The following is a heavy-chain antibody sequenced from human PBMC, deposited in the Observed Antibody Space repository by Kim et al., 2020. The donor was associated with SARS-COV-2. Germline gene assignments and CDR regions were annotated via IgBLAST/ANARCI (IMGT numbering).Heavy chain of an antibody. D-gene: IGHD1-1*01. J-gene: IGHJ4*02. CDR2: ISAYNGNT. V-gene: IGHV1-18*01. Sequence: ASVKVSCKASGYTFTSYGISWVRQAPGQGLEWMGWISAYNGNTNYAQRLQGRVTVTTDTSTSTAYMALRSLRSDDTAVYYCARDSGTTGIGFDYWGQGTLVTVSS. CDR1: GYTFTSYG. CDR3: ARDSGTTGIGFDY.